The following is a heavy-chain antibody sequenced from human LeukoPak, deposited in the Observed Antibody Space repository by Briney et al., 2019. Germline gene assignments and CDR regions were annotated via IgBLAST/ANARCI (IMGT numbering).Heavy chain of an antibody. V-gene: IGHV3-30*02. Sequence: GGSLRLSCAASGFTVSSNYMSWVRQAPGKGLEWVASIRNDGNNKHYADFVRGRFTISRDNSRDTLYLQMNSLRVEDAAVYYCARGLVGGLDVWGQGTTVTVPS. CDR1: GFTVSSNY. D-gene: IGHD2-15*01. CDR3: ARGLVGGLDV. J-gene: IGHJ6*02. CDR2: IRNDGNNK.